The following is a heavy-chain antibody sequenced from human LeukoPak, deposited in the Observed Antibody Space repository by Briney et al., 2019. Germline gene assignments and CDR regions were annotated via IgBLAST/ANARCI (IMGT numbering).Heavy chain of an antibody. CDR2: ISAYNGNT. Sequence: ASVKVSCKASGYTFTSYGITWVRQAPGQGLEWMGWISAYNGNTNYAQKLQGRVTITADESTSTAYMELSSLRSEDTAVYYCASIPDDSSGYYYDGSGYWGQGTLVTVSS. CDR1: GYTFTSYG. D-gene: IGHD3-22*01. J-gene: IGHJ4*02. CDR3: ASIPDDSSGYYYDGSGY. V-gene: IGHV1-18*01.